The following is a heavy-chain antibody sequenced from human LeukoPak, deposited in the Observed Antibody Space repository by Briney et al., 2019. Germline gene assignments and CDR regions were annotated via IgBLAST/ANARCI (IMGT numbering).Heavy chain of an antibody. CDR3: ARNQYDFWSGYYTSLESDY. CDR2: INPNSGGR. CDR1: GYTFTGYY. J-gene: IGHJ4*02. Sequence: ASVNVSCKASGYTFTGYYMHWVRQVPGQGLEWMGWINPNSGGRNYAQKFQGRVTMTRDTSISTAYMELSRLRSDDTAVYYCARNQYDFWSGYYTSLESDYWGQGTLVTVSS. V-gene: IGHV1-2*02. D-gene: IGHD3-3*01.